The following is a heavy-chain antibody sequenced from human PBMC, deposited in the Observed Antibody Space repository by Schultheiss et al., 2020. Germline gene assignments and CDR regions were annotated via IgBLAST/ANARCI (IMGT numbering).Heavy chain of an antibody. CDR3: AREGRFSPPKRHRGPNHSKNMDV. V-gene: IGHV4-39*02. CDR1: GGSISSSSYY. CDR2: IYYSGST. D-gene: IGHD1-1*01. Sequence: SETLSLTCTVSGGSISSSSYYWGWIRQPPGKGLEWIGSIYYSGSTYYNPSLKSRVTISVDTSKNQFSLKLSSVTAADTAVYYCAREGRFSPPKRHRGPNHSKNMDVWGKGTTVTVSS. J-gene: IGHJ6*03.